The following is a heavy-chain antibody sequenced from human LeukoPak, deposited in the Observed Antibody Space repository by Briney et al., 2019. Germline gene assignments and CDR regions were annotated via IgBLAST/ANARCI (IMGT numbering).Heavy chain of an antibody. CDR3: ARLRKGRFFDYIFDS. J-gene: IGHJ4*02. V-gene: IGHV4-4*08. Sequence: SETLSLTCSVSGGVITSFYWSWIRQSPGKGLECVGSMFSSGSATYNPSLRSRVTMSVDTSKNQFSLKLSSVTATDTGVYYCARLRKGRFFDYIFDSWGQGTLVTVSS. CDR2: MFSSGSA. D-gene: IGHD3-9*01. CDR1: GGVITSFY.